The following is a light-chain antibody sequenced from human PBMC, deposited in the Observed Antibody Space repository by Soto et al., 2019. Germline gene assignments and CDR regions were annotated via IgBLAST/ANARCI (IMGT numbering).Light chain of an antibody. Sequence: EIVLTQSPGTLSLSPGERATLSCRASQSVSSNYLAWYQQKPGQAPKVLIYRAAIRATGIPDRFTGSGSGTDFTLTIRRREPEDLAVYYCQKYGRAPLSFGGGTKLEIK. CDR1: QSVSSNY. CDR3: QKYGRAPLS. CDR2: RAA. J-gene: IGKJ4*01. V-gene: IGKV3-20*01.